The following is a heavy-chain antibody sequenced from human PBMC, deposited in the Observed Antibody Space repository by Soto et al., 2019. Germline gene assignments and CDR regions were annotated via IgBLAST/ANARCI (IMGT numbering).Heavy chain of an antibody. CDR1: GGTFSSYA. J-gene: IGHJ4*02. Sequence: QVQLVQSGAEVKKPGSSVKVSCKASGGTFSSYAISWVRQAPGQGLEWMGGIIPIFGTANYAQKFQGSVTITAEESASTAYMELSSLRSEDTAVYYCAISLVPAAMRGDYWGQGTLVTVSS. V-gene: IGHV1-69*12. D-gene: IGHD2-2*01. CDR3: AISLVPAAMRGDY. CDR2: IIPIFGTA.